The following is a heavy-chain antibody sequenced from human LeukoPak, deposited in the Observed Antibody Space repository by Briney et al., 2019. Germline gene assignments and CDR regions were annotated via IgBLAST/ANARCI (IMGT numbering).Heavy chain of an antibody. CDR2: ISSSYSV. J-gene: IGHJ4*02. D-gene: IGHD2/OR15-2a*01. CDR1: GFTFSTYA. V-gene: IGHV3-48*03. CDR3: AKGGWGTVLDY. Sequence: PGGSLRLSCTASGFTFSTYAMNWVRQAPGRGLEWISYISSSYSVFYADPVKGRFTISRDNAENTVYLHMNSLRAEDTAVYYCAKGGWGTVLDYWGQGALVTFSS.